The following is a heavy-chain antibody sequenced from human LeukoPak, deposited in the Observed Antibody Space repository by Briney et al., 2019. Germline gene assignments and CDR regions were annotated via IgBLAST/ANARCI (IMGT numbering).Heavy chain of an antibody. CDR1: GFTFSSYA. Sequence: SLRLSCAASGFTFSSYAMHWVRQAPGKGLEWVAVISYDGSNKYYADSVKGRFTISRDNSKNTLYLQMNSLRAEDTAVFYCARGGRVDTAMALKYWGQGTLVTVSS. V-gene: IGHV3-30*04. CDR2: ISYDGSNK. CDR3: ARGGRVDTAMALKY. D-gene: IGHD5-18*01. J-gene: IGHJ4*02.